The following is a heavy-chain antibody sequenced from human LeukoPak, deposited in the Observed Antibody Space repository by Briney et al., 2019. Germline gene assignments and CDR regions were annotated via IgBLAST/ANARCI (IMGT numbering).Heavy chain of an antibody. D-gene: IGHD1-14*01. J-gene: IGHJ4*02. CDR2: IKEDGSEK. V-gene: IGHV3-7*01. CDR1: GFTFSSYW. CDR3: ARDSFETDIDY. Sequence: PGGPLRLSCAVSGFTFSSYWMSWVRQAPGKGLEWVGNIKEDGSEKYYVDSVKGRFTISRDNAKNSLYLQMNSLRAEDTAVYYCARDSFETDIDYWGQGTLVTVSS.